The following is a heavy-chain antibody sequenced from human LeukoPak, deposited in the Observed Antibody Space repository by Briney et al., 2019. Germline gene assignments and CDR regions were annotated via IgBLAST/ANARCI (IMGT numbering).Heavy chain of an antibody. CDR2: ISASGTIT. D-gene: IGHD6-13*01. J-gene: IGHJ4*02. CDR3: ASHGIAAAGWTVDY. CDR1: GFTFTDFA. Sequence: PGGSLRLSCAASGFTFTDFAMNWVRQAPGKGLEWVSTISASGTITYYADSVKGRFTISRDNAKNSLYLQMNSLRAEDTAVYYCASHGIAAAGWTVDYWGQGTLVTVSS. V-gene: IGHV3-21*01.